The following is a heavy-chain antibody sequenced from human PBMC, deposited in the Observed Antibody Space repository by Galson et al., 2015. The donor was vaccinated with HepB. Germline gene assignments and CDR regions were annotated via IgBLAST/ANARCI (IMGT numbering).Heavy chain of an antibody. Sequence: SLRLSCAASGFTFSDYGMNWVRQAPGKGLEWVSYISSSSSIIYYADSVKGRFTISRDNAKNSLYLQMNSLRDEDTAVFYCASRRDSAYRYYYFDYWGQGTLVTVSS. J-gene: IGHJ4*02. V-gene: IGHV3-48*02. CDR3: ASRRDSAYRYYYFDY. D-gene: IGHD5-12*01. CDR2: ISSSSSII. CDR1: GFTFSDYG.